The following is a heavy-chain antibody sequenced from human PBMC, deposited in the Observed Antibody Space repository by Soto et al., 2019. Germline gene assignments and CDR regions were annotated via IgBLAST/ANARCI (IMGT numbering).Heavy chain of an antibody. J-gene: IGHJ6*02. CDR1: GYTFTSYG. D-gene: IGHD1-7*01. V-gene: IGHV1-18*04. CDR3: ARHFPSSITGTNYYGMDV. Sequence: QVQLVQSGAEVKKPGASVKVSCKASGYTFTSYGISWVRQAPGQGLEWMGWISAYNGNTNYAQKLQGRVTMTTDTSTGTAYMELRSLRSDDTAVYYCARHFPSSITGTNYYGMDVWGQGTTVTVSS. CDR2: ISAYNGNT.